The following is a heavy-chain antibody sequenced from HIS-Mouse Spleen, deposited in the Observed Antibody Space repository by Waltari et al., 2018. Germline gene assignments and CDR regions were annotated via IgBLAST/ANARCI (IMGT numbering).Heavy chain of an antibody. CDR1: GFTFSSYW. D-gene: IGHD1-26*01. CDR2: IKQEGSEK. CDR3: ARGIVGAYFDY. J-gene: IGHJ4*02. Sequence: EVQLVESGGGLVQPGGSLRLSCAASGFTFSSYWMSGVRQAPGEGLEGEANIKQEGSEKYYVDSVKGRFTISRDNAKNSLYLQMNSLRAEDTAVYYCARGIVGAYFDYWGQGTLVTVSS. V-gene: IGHV3-7*04.